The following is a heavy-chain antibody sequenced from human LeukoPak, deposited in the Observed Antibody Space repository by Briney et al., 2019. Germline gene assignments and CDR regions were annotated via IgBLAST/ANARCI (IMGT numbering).Heavy chain of an antibody. CDR2: ISGDGGRT. V-gene: IGHV3-43*02. D-gene: IGHD3-10*01. CDR1: GFTFDDYA. CDR3: AKGARGRRGMDV. J-gene: IGHJ6*02. Sequence: GGSLRLSCAASGFTFDDYAMHWVRQAPGKGLEWVSLISGDGGRTYYADSVKGRFTIPRDNSKNSLYLQMNSLRTEDTALYYCAKGARGRRGMDVWGQGTTVTVSS.